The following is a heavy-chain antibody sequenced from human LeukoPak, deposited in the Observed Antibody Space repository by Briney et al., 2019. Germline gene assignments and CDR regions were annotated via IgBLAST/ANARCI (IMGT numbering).Heavy chain of an antibody. D-gene: IGHD3-22*01. Sequence: GGSLRLSCAASGFIFSDYYMSWIRQAPGKGLEWVSYISHNGNTIYYADSVKGRFTISRDNAKNSLYLQMNSLRAEDTAVYYCTRGGRSSGYFDYWGQGTLVTVSS. CDR3: TRGGRSSGYFDY. V-gene: IGHV3-11*01. CDR2: ISHNGNTI. CDR1: GFIFSDYY. J-gene: IGHJ4*02.